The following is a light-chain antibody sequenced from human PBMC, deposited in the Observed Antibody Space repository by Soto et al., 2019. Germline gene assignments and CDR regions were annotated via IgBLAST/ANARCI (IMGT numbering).Light chain of an antibody. Sequence: EIVLTQSPGTLSLSPGERATLSCRASQSVSSSYLAWYQQKPGQAPRLLIYGASSRATGIPDRFSGSGSGTEFTLTISSLQSEDSAVYYCQQYGLSLLTFGGGTKVDIK. CDR1: QSVSSSY. CDR3: QQYGLSLLT. J-gene: IGKJ4*01. V-gene: IGKV3-20*01. CDR2: GAS.